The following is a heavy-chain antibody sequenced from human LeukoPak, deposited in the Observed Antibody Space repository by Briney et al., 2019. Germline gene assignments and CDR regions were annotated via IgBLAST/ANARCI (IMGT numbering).Heavy chain of an antibody. D-gene: IGHD5-12*01. CDR3: ASSGYGNDAFDI. V-gene: IGHV3-7*01. Sequence: GGSLRLSCAASGFTFSSYWMSWVRQAPGKGLEWVANIKQDGSEKYYVDSVKGRFTIFRDNAKNSLYLQMNSLRAEDTAVYYCASSGYGNDAFDIWGQGTMVTVSS. CDR1: GFTFSSYW. J-gene: IGHJ3*02. CDR2: IKQDGSEK.